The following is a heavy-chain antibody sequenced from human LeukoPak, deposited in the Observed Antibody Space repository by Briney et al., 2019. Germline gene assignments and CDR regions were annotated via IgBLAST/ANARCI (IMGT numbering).Heavy chain of an antibody. CDR2: INPSGGST. D-gene: IGHD5-18*01. V-gene: IGHV1-46*01. CDR1: GYTFTNYP. Sequence: ASVKVSCKASGYTFTNYPMNWVRQAPGQGLEWMGIINPSGGSTSYAQKFQGRVTMTRDTSTSTVYMELSSLRSEDTAVYYCARVGGIQLWPGFDYWGQGTLVTVSS. CDR3: ARVGGIQLWPGFDY. J-gene: IGHJ4*02.